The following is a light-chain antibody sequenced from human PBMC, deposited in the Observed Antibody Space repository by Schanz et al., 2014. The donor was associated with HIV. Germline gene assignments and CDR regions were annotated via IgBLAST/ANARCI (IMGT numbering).Light chain of an antibody. CDR2: DND. Sequence: QSVLTQPPSASGTPGQRVTISCSGSSSNIGHNYVSWYQQFPGTAPKLLIYDNDKRPSGTPDRFSGSKSGTSAALAISGLQSEDESDFFCATWDDSLDGWVFGGGTKLTVL. CDR3: ATWDDSLDGWV. V-gene: IGLV1-44*01. CDR1: SSNIGHNY. J-gene: IGLJ3*02.